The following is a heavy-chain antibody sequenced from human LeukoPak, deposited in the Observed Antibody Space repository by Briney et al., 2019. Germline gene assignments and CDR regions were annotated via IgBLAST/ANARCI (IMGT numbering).Heavy chain of an antibody. CDR2: SSPYNGNT. V-gene: IGHV1-18*01. D-gene: IGHD2-8*02. Sequence: ASVKVSCRTSGYTFSSYGLTWMRQAPGQGPEWLGWSSPYNGNTNYAQKFQGRVTMTTDTSTNTAYMELRSLRSDDTAVYYCARDTDHYFDYWGQGTLVTVSS. CDR1: GYTFSSYG. J-gene: IGHJ4*02. CDR3: ARDTDHYFDY.